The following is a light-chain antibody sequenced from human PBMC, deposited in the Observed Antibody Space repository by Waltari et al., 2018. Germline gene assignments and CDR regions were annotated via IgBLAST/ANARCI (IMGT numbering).Light chain of an antibody. CDR2: DAS. V-gene: IGKV3-15*01. CDR1: QSVSSN. Sequence: DIVMTQSPGTLSVSPGERATLSCRASQSVSSNLAWYQQKPGQAPRLLIYDASTRATGIPARFSGSGSGTEFTLTISSLQSEDFAVYYCQHYLNWPSTFGQGTRLEI. J-gene: IGKJ5*01. CDR3: QHYLNWPST.